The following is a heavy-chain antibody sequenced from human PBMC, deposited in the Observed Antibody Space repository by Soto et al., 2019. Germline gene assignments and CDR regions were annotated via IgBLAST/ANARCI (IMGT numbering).Heavy chain of an antibody. CDR3: ARGPSADKIDY. CDR1: GDSISSGYF. V-gene: IGHV4-30-4*01. Sequence: QVQLQESGPGLVEPSQTLSLTCTVSGDSISSGYFWSWIRQSPGKGLEWIGHTYNSGTTYNNPSRRIRGTISIDTARNQFSLRLTSVTAADTAVYYCARGPSADKIDYWGQGTLVTVSS. J-gene: IGHJ4*02. D-gene: IGHD3-3*01. CDR2: TYNSGTT.